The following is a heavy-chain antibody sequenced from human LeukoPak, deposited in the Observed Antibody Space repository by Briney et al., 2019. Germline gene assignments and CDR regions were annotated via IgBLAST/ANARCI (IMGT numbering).Heavy chain of an antibody. CDR3: ARGGQQVVLRNWFDP. CDR2: IYSGGST. J-gene: IGHJ5*02. Sequence: GSLRLSCAASGFTVSSNYMSWVRQAPGKGLEWVSVIYSGGSTYYADSVKGRFTISRDNSKNTLYLQMNSLRAEDTAVYYCARGGQQVVLRNWFDPWGQGTLVTVSS. CDR1: GFTVSSNY. V-gene: IGHV3-53*01. D-gene: IGHD6-13*01.